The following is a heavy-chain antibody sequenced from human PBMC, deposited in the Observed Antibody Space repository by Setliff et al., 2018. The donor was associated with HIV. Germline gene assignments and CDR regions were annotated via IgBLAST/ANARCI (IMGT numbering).Heavy chain of an antibody. V-gene: IGHV3-73*01. CDR3: ARQLDYTNGRYFDY. CDR1: GFTFSVSA. Sequence: GGSLRLSCRASGFTFSVSAIHWVRQVPGVGLEWVGRIRSKANRYTTTYAASVKGRFTVSRDDSENMAYLQMNSLNIEDTAVYYCARQLDYTNGRYFDYWGPGTLVTVSS. CDR2: IRSKANRYTT. J-gene: IGHJ4*02. D-gene: IGHD4-4*01.